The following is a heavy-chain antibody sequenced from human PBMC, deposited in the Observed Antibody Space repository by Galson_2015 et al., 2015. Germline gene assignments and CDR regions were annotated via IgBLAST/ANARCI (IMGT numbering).Heavy chain of an antibody. D-gene: IGHD1-26*01. V-gene: IGHV4-39*07. Sequence: NPSLKSRLTISLDTSNNQFSLRLSSVTAADTAMYYCTGRRSGTSDYWGQGTLVTVSS. CDR3: TGRRSGTSDY. J-gene: IGHJ4*02.